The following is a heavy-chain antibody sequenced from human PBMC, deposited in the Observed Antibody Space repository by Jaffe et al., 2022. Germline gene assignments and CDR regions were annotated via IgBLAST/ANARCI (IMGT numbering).Heavy chain of an antibody. V-gene: IGHV3-53*02. J-gene: IGHJ4*02. Sequence: EVQLVETGGGLLQPGGSLRLSCTVSGFSVSNNYMNWVRQAPGKGLEWVSIIYAGGNTYYADSVKGRFTISRDNSKNTLYLQMNSLRVEDTAVYYCARDANGDYSLDYWGQGTLVTVSS. D-gene: IGHD4-17*01. CDR2: IYAGGNT. CDR1: GFSVSNNY. CDR3: ARDANGDYSLDY.